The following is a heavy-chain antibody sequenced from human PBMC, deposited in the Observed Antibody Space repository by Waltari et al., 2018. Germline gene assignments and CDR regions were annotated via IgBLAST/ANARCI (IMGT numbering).Heavy chain of an antibody. Sequence: QLQLQESGPGLVTPSETLSLTCTLYGDSITNIIYYWDWIRQPPGRGREWVGYMYFGGVFISNPTPSSETTIPVDTSKNRFSLKLSPGTAADTAEYYCARGGGERSLSLHNWGPGTLVTVSS. D-gene: IGHD4-17*01. CDR3: ARGGGERSLSLHN. CDR2: MYFGGVF. J-gene: IGHJ4*02. CDR1: GDSITNIIYY. V-gene: IGHV4-39*07.